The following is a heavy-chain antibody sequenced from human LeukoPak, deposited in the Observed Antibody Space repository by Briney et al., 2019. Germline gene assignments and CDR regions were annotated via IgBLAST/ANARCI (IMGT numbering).Heavy chain of an antibody. J-gene: IGHJ4*02. Sequence: GGSLSASCAVSVFTFSIYAMTWVREAPGEGLEWVSANSGSGRSTNNADSVKGRFTISRDNSKNTLYLQMNSLRAEDTAVYYCAKDLRTSGSYYFDYWGQGTLVTVSS. CDR2: NSGSGRST. V-gene: IGHV3-23*01. CDR1: VFTFSIYA. D-gene: IGHD1-26*01. CDR3: AKDLRTSGSYYFDY.